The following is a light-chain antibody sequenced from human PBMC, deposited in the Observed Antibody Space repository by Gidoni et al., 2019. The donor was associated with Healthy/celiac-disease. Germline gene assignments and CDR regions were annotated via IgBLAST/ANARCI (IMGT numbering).Light chain of an antibody. Sequence: EIVLTQSPGPLSLSPGERATLSCRASQSVSSSYLDWYQQKPGQAPRLLIYGASSRATGIPDRFSGSGSGTDFTLTISRLEPEDCAVYYCQQYGSSLMYTFGQGTKLEIK. CDR2: GAS. V-gene: IGKV3-20*01. J-gene: IGKJ2*01. CDR1: QSVSSSY. CDR3: QQYGSSLMYT.